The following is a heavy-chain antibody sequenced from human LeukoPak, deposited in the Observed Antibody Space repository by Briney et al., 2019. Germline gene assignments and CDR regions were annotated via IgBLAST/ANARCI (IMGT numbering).Heavy chain of an antibody. J-gene: IGHJ4*02. D-gene: IGHD3-3*01. CDR3: ARWXGAQSEFDF. CDR1: GFTFSDYS. CDR2: XXXXXIEK. Sequence: PGGSXTLSCSVSGFTFSDYSXXXXRQXPGXXXXXXAXXXXXXIEKEYXDSVXXXXXXXXXDAENLLYLQMNSLRAEDTALYFCARWXGAQSEFDFWGKGTQVIVSS. V-gene: IGHV3-7*01.